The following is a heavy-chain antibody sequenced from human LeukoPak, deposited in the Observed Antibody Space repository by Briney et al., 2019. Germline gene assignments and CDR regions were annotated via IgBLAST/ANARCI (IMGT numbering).Heavy chain of an antibody. V-gene: IGHV1-69*04. D-gene: IGHD2/OR15-2a*01. CDR2: IIPILGIA. CDR1: GYTFTSYG. CDR3: ASSMFYGEGGY. Sequence: GASVKVSCKASGYTFTSYGISWVRQAPGQGLEWMGRIIPILGIANYAQKFQGRVTITADKSTSTAYMELSGLRSDDTAVYYCASSMFYGEGGYWGQGTLVTVSS. J-gene: IGHJ4*02.